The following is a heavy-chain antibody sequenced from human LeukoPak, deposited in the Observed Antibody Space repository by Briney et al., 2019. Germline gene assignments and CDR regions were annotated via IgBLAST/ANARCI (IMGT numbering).Heavy chain of an antibody. CDR1: GYTFTSDY. D-gene: IGHD3-3*01. J-gene: IGHJ4*02. CDR2: INPSGGRT. Sequence: GASVKVSCKASGYTFTSDYIHWVRQAPGQGLEWLGIINPSGGRTTYGQNFQGRVTMTRDTSTSTVYMELSSLRSEDTAVYYCARGSRFLDSWGQGTLVTVSS. V-gene: IGHV1-46*01. CDR3: ARGSRFLDS.